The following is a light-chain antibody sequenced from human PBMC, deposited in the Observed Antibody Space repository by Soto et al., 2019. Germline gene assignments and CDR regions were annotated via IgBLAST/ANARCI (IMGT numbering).Light chain of an antibody. V-gene: IGLV2-23*01. J-gene: IGLJ2*01. CDR3: CSYGRSVV. CDR2: EAS. CDR1: SNDVGTYNL. Sequence: QSALTQPASVSGSPGQSITISCTGTSNDVGTYNLVSWYQHHPGKAPKLIIYEASKRPSGVPNRFSGSKSGNTASLTISGLHAEDEADYYCCSYGRSVVFGGGTKVTVL.